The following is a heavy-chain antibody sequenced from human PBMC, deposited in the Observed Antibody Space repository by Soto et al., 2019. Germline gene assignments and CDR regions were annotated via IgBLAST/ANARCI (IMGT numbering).Heavy chain of an antibody. V-gene: IGHV3-30*18. CDR3: AKDIGESSGSPPTFDP. CDR1: GLTFSSYG. CDR2: ISYDGSNK. D-gene: IGHD6-19*01. Sequence: GGSLRLSCAASGLTFSSYGMPWVRQAPGKGLEWVAVISYDGSNKYYADSVKGRFTISRDNSKNTLYLQMNSLRAEDTAVYYCAKDIGESSGSPPTFDPWGQRTLVTV. J-gene: IGHJ5*02.